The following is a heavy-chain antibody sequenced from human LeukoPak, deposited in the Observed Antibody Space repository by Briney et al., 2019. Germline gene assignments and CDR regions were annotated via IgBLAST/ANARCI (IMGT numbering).Heavy chain of an antibody. J-gene: IGHJ4*02. CDR2: ISYDGSNK. Sequence: GGSLRLSCAASGFTFSSYAMHWVRQAPGKGLEWVAVISYDGSNKYYADSVKGRFTISRDNSKNTLYLQMNSLRAEDTAVYYCARGDLGHRVYSLVHWGQGTLVTVSS. D-gene: IGHD5-12*01. V-gene: IGHV3-30-3*01. CDR1: GFTFSSYA. CDR3: ARGDLGHRVYSLVH.